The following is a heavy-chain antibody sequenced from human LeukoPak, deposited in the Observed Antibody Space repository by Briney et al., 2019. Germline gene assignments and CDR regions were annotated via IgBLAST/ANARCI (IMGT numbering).Heavy chain of an antibody. CDR1: GFTFSSSA. Sequence: PGGSLRLSCAASGFTFSSSAMSWVRQTPGKGLEWVSSITGNGATTYYSDSVKGRFTISRDNSKNTLSLQMNSPRAEDTAVYFCAKERRRVDTAMVRSYYFENWGQGTLVTVSS. CDR3: AKERRRVDTAMVRSYYFEN. CDR2: ITGNGATT. J-gene: IGHJ4*02. D-gene: IGHD5-18*01. V-gene: IGHV3-23*01.